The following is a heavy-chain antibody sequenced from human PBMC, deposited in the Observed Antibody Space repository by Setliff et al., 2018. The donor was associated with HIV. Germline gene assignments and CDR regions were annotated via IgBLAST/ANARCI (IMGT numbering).Heavy chain of an antibody. V-gene: IGHV7-4-1*02. D-gene: IGHD3-22*01. Sequence: ASVKVSCKASGYTFTSYAINWVRQAPGQGLEWMGWINTNTGNPTYAQGFTGRFVFSSDTSVSTAYLQISSLKAEDIAVYYCARDGYYYDSSGHLAYYFDYWGQGTLVTVSS. CDR3: ARDGYYYDSSGHLAYYFDY. CDR2: INTNTGNP. J-gene: IGHJ4*02. CDR1: GYTFTSYA.